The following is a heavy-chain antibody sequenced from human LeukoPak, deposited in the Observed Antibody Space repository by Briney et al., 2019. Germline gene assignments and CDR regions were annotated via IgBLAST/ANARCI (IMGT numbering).Heavy chain of an antibody. CDR3: ARTGRSNYYDSSGYY. V-gene: IGHV3-7*01. CDR2: IKQDGSEK. J-gene: IGHJ4*02. Sequence: RGSLRLSCAASGFTFSSYWMSWVRQAPGKGLEWVANIKQDGSEKYYVDSVKGRFTISRDNAKNSLYLQMNSLRAEDTAVYYCARTGRSNYYDSSGYYWGQGTLVTVSS. D-gene: IGHD3-22*01. CDR1: GFTFSSYW.